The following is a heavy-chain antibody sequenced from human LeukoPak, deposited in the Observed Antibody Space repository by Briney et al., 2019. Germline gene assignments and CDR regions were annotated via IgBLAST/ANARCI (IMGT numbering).Heavy chain of an antibody. CDR1: GFTFSSYA. CDR2: LDESGSAT. Sequence: GGSLRLSCAASGFTFSSYAMSWVRQAPGEGLGWVSSLDESGSATYYADSVKGRFTISRDNSKNTLYLQMDSLRAEDTAVYYCAKKGSLVSPGNYFDYWGQGTLVTVSS. CDR3: AKKGSLVSPGNYFDY. V-gene: IGHV3-23*05. D-gene: IGHD2-2*01. J-gene: IGHJ4*02.